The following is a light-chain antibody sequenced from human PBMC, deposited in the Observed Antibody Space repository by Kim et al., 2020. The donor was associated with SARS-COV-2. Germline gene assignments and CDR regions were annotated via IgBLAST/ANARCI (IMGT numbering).Light chain of an antibody. CDR2: RNN. J-gene: IGLJ3*02. Sequence: QAGLTQPPSVSKGLRQTATVTCIGSSDNVGYQGAAWLQQHQGHPPKLLSYRNNNRPSGISERFSASRSGNTASLTISGLQPEDEADYYYSAWDRSVNAWVFGGGTKVTVL. CDR1: SDNVGYQG. V-gene: IGLV10-54*01. CDR3: SAWDRSVNAWV.